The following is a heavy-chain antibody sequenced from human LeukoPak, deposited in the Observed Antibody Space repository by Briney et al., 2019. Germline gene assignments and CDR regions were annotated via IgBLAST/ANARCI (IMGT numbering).Heavy chain of an antibody. J-gene: IGHJ3*02. CDR1: GFTFSSYW. D-gene: IGHD3-22*01. V-gene: IGHV3-7*03. Sequence: GGSLRLSCVASGFTFSSYWMSWVRQAPGKGLEWVANIKQDGSEKYYVDSVKGRFTISRDNAKNSLYLQMNSLRAEDTALYYCAKDITDYYDSSATWGAFDIWGQGTMVTVSS. CDR2: IKQDGSEK. CDR3: AKDITDYYDSSATWGAFDI.